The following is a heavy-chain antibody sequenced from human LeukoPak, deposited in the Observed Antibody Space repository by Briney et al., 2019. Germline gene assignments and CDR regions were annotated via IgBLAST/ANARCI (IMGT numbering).Heavy chain of an antibody. J-gene: IGHJ4*02. Sequence: GGSLRLSCAASGFTFSRYWMTWFRQAPGKGLEWVANIKEDGSEEYFVASVRGRFTISRDNGKNSLYLQMNSLRAEDTAVYHCVKMLNGGHAHAALDYWGQGTLVTVSS. D-gene: IGHD2-15*01. CDR3: VKMLNGGHAHAALDY. CDR1: GFTFSRYW. CDR2: IKEDGSEE. V-gene: IGHV3-7*01.